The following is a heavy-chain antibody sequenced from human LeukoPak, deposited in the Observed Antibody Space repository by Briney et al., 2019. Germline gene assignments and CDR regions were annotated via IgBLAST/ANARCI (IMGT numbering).Heavy chain of an antibody. Sequence: PGGSLRLSCEASGFSFSSYATSWVRRAPGKGLEWVSGISGSGGTTYYAGSVKGRFTISRDISKNTLYLQMSSLRAGDTAVYYCARDLYADFWSGSVFDYWGRGTLVTVSS. V-gene: IGHV3-23*01. CDR2: ISGSGGTT. D-gene: IGHD3-3*01. CDR1: GFSFSSYA. J-gene: IGHJ4*02. CDR3: ARDLYADFWSGSVFDY.